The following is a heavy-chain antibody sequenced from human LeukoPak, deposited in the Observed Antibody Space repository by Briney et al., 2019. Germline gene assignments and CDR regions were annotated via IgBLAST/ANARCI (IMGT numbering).Heavy chain of an antibody. CDR1: GFTFSTYS. D-gene: IGHD2-15*01. CDR2: ISDDSNYI. V-gene: IGHV3-21*01. J-gene: IGHJ4*02. CDR3: ARDAIGYCSGGSCYGVDY. Sequence: GGSLRLSCAASGFTFSTYSGNWIRQAPGKGLEWVSSISDDSNYIFYADSVKGRFPISRDNAKNSLYLQMNSLRAEDTAVYYCARDAIGYCSGGSCYGVDYWGQGTLVTVFS.